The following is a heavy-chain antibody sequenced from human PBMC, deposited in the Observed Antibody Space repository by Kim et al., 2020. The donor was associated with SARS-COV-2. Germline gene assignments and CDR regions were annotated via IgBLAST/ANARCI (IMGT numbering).Heavy chain of an antibody. J-gene: IGHJ5*01. CDR3: ARYQSGTMFAS. CDR1: DGSLTSRDYY. V-gene: IGHV4-39*01. D-gene: IGHD1-1*01. Sequence: SETLSLTCSASDGSLTSRDYYWGWIRQPPGKGLEYIGAVFYGGTTHSNPSLRGRAIISVDTSKNQFSLNVNSVTATDTAVYYCARYQSGTMFASWGRGT. CDR2: VFYGGTT.